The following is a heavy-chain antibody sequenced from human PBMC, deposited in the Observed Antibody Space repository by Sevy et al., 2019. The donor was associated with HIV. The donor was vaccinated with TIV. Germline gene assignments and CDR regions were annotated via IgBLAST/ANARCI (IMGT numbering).Heavy chain of an antibody. V-gene: IGHV3-30*18. D-gene: IGHD6-13*01. CDR2: ISDDGSDK. CDR3: ANSRGRYEGSSWLYYYYVMDV. CDR1: GFIFSRYG. J-gene: IGHJ6*02. Sequence: GGSLRLSCAAAGFIFSRYGMHWARQAPGKGLEWVAAISDDGSDKEYAESVKGRFTVSRDNSKDTVYLQMNSLRLEDTAVYYCANSRGRYEGSSWLYYYYVMDVWGQGTTVTVSS.